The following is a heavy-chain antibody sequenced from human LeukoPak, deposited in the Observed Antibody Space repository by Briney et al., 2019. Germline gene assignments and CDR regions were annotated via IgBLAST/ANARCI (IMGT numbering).Heavy chain of an antibody. CDR3: AADSSGNDAFDI. Sequence: GASVKVSCKASGGTFSSYAISWVRQAPGQGLEWMGGIIPIFGTANYAQKFQGRVTITADKSTSTAYMELRSLGSEDTAVYYCAADSSGNDAFDIWGQGTMVTVSS. CDR2: IIPIFGTA. V-gene: IGHV1-69*06. CDR1: GGTFSSYA. D-gene: IGHD6-25*01. J-gene: IGHJ3*02.